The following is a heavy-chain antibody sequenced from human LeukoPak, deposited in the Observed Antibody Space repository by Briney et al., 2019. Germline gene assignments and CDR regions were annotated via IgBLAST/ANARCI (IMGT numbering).Heavy chain of an antibody. CDR1: GFTFSDYY. D-gene: IGHD2-15*01. CDR2: ISRSSSYT. CDR3: ARDEGYCSGGSCYSNY. Sequence: GGSLRLSCAASGFTFSDYYMSWIRQAPGKGREWVSYISRSSSYTNSADSVKGRFTISRDNAKNSLYLQMNSLRAEDTAVYYCARDEGYCSGGSCYSNYWGQGTLVTVSS. V-gene: IGHV3-11*06. J-gene: IGHJ4*02.